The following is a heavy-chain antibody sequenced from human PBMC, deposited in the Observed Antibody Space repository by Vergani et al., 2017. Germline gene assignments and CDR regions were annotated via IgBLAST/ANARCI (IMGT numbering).Heavy chain of an antibody. J-gene: IGHJ3*02. CDR3: ARGRYSGYDDAFDM. Sequence: QVTLKESGPVLVKPTETLTLTCTVSGFSLSNAGMGVSWIRQPPGKALEWLAHLFSNDEKSYSTSLKSRLTISKDTSKSQVVLTMTNMDPVDTATYYCARGRYSGYDDAFDMWGQGTMVTVSS. CDR2: LFSNDEK. CDR1: GFSLSNAGMG. D-gene: IGHD5-12*01. V-gene: IGHV2-26*01.